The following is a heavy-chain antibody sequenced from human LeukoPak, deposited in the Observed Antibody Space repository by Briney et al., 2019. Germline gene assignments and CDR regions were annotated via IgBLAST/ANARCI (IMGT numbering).Heavy chain of an antibody. CDR2: ISYDGSNK. D-gene: IGHD2-15*01. Sequence: GGSLRLSCAASGFTFSSYGMHWVRQAPGKGLEWVAVISYDGSNKYYADSVKGRFTISRDNSKNTLYLQMNSLRAEDTAVYYCAESGDIVVVVAAPDYWGQGTLVTVSS. V-gene: IGHV3-30*18. CDR3: AESGDIVVVVAAPDY. CDR1: GFTFSSYG. J-gene: IGHJ4*02.